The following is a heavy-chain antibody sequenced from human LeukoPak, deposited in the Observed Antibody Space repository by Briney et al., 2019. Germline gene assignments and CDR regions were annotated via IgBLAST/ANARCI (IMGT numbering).Heavy chain of an antibody. CDR3: ARVLVDCSGGSCYYFDY. CDR2: IYYSGSP. D-gene: IGHD2-15*01. V-gene: IGHV4-30-4*01. Sequence: SETLSLTCTVSGGSISSGDYYWSWIRQPPGKGLEWIGYIYYSGSPYSNPSLKSRLTISVDTSKNQFSLKLSSVTAADTTVYYCARVLVDCSGGSCYYFDYWGQGTLVTVSS. CDR1: GGSISSGDYY. J-gene: IGHJ4*02.